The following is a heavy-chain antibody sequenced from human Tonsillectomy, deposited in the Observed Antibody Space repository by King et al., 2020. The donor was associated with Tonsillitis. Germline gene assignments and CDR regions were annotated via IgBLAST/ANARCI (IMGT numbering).Heavy chain of an antibody. CDR3: VGEGFGEL. V-gene: IGHV3-74*01. CDR1: GFTFSNYW. J-gene: IGHJ4*02. CDR2: IKPFWSYT. D-gene: IGHD3-10*01. Sequence: VQLVESGGGSAQPGGSLRLSCAASGFTFSNYWMHWARQAPGKGLEWVSRIKPFWSYTNYVDSVKGRFTISRDNAKNTLYMQMNSLRAEDTALYYCVGEGFGELWGQGTLVTVSS.